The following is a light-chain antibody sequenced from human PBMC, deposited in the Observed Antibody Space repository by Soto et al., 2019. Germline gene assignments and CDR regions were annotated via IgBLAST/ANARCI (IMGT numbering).Light chain of an antibody. CDR3: AAWDDSLNGRYV. J-gene: IGLJ1*01. CDR1: NSDIGTNG. Sequence: QSVLTQPPSVSATPGQRVTISCSGTNSDIGTNGVNWFRQVPGTTPKFLIYSNNQRPSGVPDRFSGSRSGTSASLAISGLQSEDEADYYCAAWDDSLNGRYVFGTGTKVTVL. V-gene: IGLV1-44*01. CDR2: SNN.